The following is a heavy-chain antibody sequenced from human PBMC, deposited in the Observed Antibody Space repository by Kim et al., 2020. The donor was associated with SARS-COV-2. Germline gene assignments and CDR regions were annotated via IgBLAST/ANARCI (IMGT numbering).Heavy chain of an antibody. D-gene: IGHD4-17*01. Sequence: SETLSLTCTVSGGSISSGDYYWSWIRQPPGKGLEWIGYIYYSGSTYYNPSLKSRVTISVDTSKNQFSLKLSSVTAADTAVYYCATMTTVTTLDYWGQGTLVTVSS. J-gene: IGHJ4*02. CDR1: GGSISSGDYY. CDR3: ATMTTVTTLDY. CDR2: IYYSGST. V-gene: IGHV4-30-4*01.